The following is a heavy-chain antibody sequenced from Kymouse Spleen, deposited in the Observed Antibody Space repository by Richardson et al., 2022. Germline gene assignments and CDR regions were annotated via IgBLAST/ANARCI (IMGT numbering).Heavy chain of an antibody. CDR1: GGSFSGYY. J-gene: IGHJ5*02. Sequence: QVQLQQWGAGLLKPSETLSLTCAVYGGSFSGYYWSWIRQPPGKGLEWIGEINHSGSTNYNPSLKSRVTISVDTSKNQFSLKLSSVTAADTAVYYCARLERAPWFDPWGQGTLVTVSS. V-gene: IGHV4-34*01. D-gene: IGHD1-26*01,IGHD6-6*01. CDR3: ARLERAPWFDP. CDR2: INHSGST.